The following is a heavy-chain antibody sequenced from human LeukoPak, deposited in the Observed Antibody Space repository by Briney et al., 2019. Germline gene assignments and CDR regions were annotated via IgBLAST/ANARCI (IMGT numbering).Heavy chain of an antibody. CDR2: ISSSSSYI. D-gene: IGHD6-19*01. Sequence: GGSLRLSCAASGFTFSSYSMNWVRQAPGKGLGWVSSISSSSSYIYYADSVKGRFTISRDNAKNSLYLQMNSLRAEDTAVYYCAREKIISSGWNNWGQGTLVTVSS. CDR1: GFTFSSYS. CDR3: AREKIISSGWNN. J-gene: IGHJ4*02. V-gene: IGHV3-21*01.